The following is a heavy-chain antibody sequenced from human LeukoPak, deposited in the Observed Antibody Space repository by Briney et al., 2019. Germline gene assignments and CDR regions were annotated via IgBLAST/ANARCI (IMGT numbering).Heavy chain of an antibody. Sequence: GGSLRLSCAASGFTFSSYAMLWVRQAPGKGLEWLAVISYDGSNKYYADSVKGRFTISRDNSKNTLYLQMNSLRAEDTAVYYCAKAEYYYDSSIDYCGQGTLVTVSS. CDR1: GFTFSSYA. J-gene: IGHJ4*02. CDR3: AKAEYYYDSSIDY. CDR2: ISYDGSNK. V-gene: IGHV3-30*04. D-gene: IGHD3-22*01.